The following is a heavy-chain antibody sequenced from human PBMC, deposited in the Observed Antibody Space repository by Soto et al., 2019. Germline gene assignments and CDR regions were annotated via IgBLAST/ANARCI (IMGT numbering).Heavy chain of an antibody. CDR3: ARDRGYCSSTSCYDSQIFNWFDP. V-gene: IGHV4-30-4*01. Sequence: SETLSLTCTVSGASIGRGDYYWSWIRQPPGKGLEWIGYIYYTGSTYYNPSLKSRITMSVDTSKNQFSLKLSSVTAADTAVYYCARDRGYCSSTSCYDSQIFNWFDPWGQGTLVTVSS. CDR2: IYYTGST. D-gene: IGHD2-2*01. CDR1: GASIGRGDYY. J-gene: IGHJ5*02.